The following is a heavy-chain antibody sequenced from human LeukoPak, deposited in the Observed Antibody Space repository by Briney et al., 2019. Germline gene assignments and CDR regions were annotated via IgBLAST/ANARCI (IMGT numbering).Heavy chain of an antibody. J-gene: IGHJ4*01. D-gene: IGHD3-22*01. CDR3: AREIEYYYDSSSWLDY. CDR2: ITSDGSST. V-gene: IGHV3-74*01. Sequence: GGSLRLSCAVSGFTFSSYWLHWVSQPPGRGLVWVSRITSDGSSTSYADSLKGRLTISRDNAKNTLYLQMTPVSAEDTAVYYCAREIEYYYDSSSWLDYWGEGTLVTVSS. CDR1: GFTFSSYW.